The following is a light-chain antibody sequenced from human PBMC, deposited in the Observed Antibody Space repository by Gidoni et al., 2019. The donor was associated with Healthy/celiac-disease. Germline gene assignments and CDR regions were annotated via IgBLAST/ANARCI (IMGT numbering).Light chain of an antibody. V-gene: IGKV1D-8*01. CDR3: QQYYSFPPT. CDR2: AAS. Sequence: VIWMTQSPSLLSASTGDRVTISCRISHGISSYLAWYQQKPGKAPELLIYAASTLQSGVPSRFSGSGSGTDFTLTISSLQSEDFATYYCQQYYSFPPTFGQGTKLEIK. CDR1: HGISSY. J-gene: IGKJ2*01.